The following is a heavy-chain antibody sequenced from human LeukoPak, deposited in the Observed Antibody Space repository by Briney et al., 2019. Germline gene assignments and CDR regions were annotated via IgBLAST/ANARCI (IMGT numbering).Heavy chain of an antibody. V-gene: IGHV4-59*01. J-gene: IGHJ4*02. Sequence: PSETLSLTCTVSGGSISSYYWSWIRQPPGKGLEWIGYIYYSGSTNYNPSLKSRVTISLDTSKNQFSLKLSSVTAADTAVYYCARDFYESSGYAGFDCWGQGTLVTVSS. CDR1: GGSISSYY. CDR2: IYYSGST. CDR3: ARDFYESSGYAGFDC. D-gene: IGHD3-22*01.